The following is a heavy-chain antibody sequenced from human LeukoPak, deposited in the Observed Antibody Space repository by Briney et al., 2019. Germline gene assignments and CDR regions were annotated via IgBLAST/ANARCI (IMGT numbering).Heavy chain of an antibody. Sequence: ASVKVSCKVSGYTLTELSMHWVRQAPGKGLEWMGGFDPEDGETIYAQKFQGRVTMTEDTSTDTAYMELSSLRSEDTAVYYCATVWYRSGRGSYQYYFDYWGQGTLSPSPQ. D-gene: IGHD3-16*02. J-gene: IGHJ4*02. V-gene: IGHV1-24*01. CDR2: FDPEDGET. CDR3: ATVWYRSGRGSYQYYFDY. CDR1: GYTLTELS.